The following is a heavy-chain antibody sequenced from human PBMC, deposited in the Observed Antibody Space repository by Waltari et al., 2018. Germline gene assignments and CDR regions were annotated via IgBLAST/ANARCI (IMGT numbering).Heavy chain of an antibody. CDR3: ARRAPYCTGGVCHDIPYYYYMDV. CDR2: SIPILGIA. Sequence: QVQLVQSGAEVKKPGSSVKVSCKPSGGTFSIYANSWVRQAPGQGLEWLSGSIPILGIANYAQKFQGRVTSTADESTSTAYMELSSLRSEDTAVYYCARRAPYCTGGVCHDIPYYYYMDVWGKGTTVTVSS. J-gene: IGHJ6*03. D-gene: IGHD2-8*02. V-gene: IGHV1-69*04. CDR1: GGTFSIYA.